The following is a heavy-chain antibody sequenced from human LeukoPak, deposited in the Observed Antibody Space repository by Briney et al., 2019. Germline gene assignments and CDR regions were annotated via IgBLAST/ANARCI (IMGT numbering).Heavy chain of an antibody. CDR3: TKVLVGYCSSNSCYRNFDS. J-gene: IGHJ5*01. V-gene: IGHV3-21*04. Sequence: GGSLRLSCAASGFTFSSYSMNWVRQAPGKGLEWVSSISSSSSYIYYADSVKGRFTVSRDNSKNTLYLQMNSLRVEDTAVYYCTKVLVGYCSSNSCYRNFDSWGQGTLVTVSS. CDR2: ISSSSSYI. CDR1: GFTFSSYS. D-gene: IGHD2-2*02.